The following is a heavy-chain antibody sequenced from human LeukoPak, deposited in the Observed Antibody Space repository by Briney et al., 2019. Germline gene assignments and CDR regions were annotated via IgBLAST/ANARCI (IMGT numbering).Heavy chain of an antibody. CDR2: IYYSGST. J-gene: IGHJ6*02. Sequence: SQTLSLTCTVSGGSISSGGYYWSWIRQHPGQGLEWIGYIYYSGSTYYNPSLKSRVTISVDTSKNQFSLKLSSVTAADTAVYYCARVGVVVPAARYGMDVWGQGTTVTVSS. CDR1: GGSISSGGYY. CDR3: ARVGVVVPAARYGMDV. V-gene: IGHV4-31*03. D-gene: IGHD2-2*01.